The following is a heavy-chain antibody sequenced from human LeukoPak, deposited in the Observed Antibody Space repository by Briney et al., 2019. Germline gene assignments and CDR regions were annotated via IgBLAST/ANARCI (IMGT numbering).Heavy chain of an antibody. CDR3: ARAHYYDSSGYYSGLFDY. V-gene: IGHV3-53*01. D-gene: IGHD3-22*01. CDR1: VDSSNNFY. Sequence: ETLPLTCTFSVDSSNNFYWNWVRQAPGKGLEWVSVIYSGGSTYYADSVKGRFTISRDNSKNTLYLQMNSLRAEDTAVYYCARAHYYDSSGYYSGLFDYWGQGTLVTVSS. CDR2: IYSGGST. J-gene: IGHJ4*02.